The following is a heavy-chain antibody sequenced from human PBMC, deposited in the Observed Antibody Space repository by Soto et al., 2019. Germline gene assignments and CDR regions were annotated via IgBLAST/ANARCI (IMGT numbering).Heavy chain of an antibody. V-gene: IGHV1-3*05. D-gene: IGHD2-21*02. CDR3: ARGIVVVTALDY. J-gene: IGHJ4*02. CDR1: GYTFTSYA. CDR2: INAGNGNT. Sequence: QVQLVQSGAEEKKPGASVKDSCKASGYTFTSYAMPWVRQAPGQRLEWMGGINAGNGNTKYSPRFQGRVTITRDTSASTAHMGLSGLRAESTAVYYCARGIVVVTALDYWGKGTLVTVSS.